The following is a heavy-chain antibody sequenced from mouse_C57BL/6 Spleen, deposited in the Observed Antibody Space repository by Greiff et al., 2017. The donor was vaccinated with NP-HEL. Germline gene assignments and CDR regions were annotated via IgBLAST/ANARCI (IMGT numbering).Heavy chain of an antibody. Sequence: VQPQQPGAELVKPGASVKMSCKASGYTFTSYWITWVKQRPGQGLEWIGDIYPGSGSTNYNEKFKSKATLTVDTSSSTAYMQLSSLTSEDSAVYYCARGDYYGSSYVGYWGQGTTLTVSS. V-gene: IGHV1-55*01. J-gene: IGHJ2*01. CDR2: IYPGSGST. CDR3: ARGDYYGSSYVGY. CDR1: GYTFTSYW. D-gene: IGHD1-1*01.